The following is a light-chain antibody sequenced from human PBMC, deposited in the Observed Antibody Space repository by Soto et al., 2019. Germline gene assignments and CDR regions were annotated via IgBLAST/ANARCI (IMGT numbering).Light chain of an antibody. CDR1: QSVSSN. Sequence: EIVMTQSPGALSVCPRERATLSCRASQSVSSNLAWYQQKPGQAPRLLIYGASTRATGIPARFSGSGSGTEFTLTISSLQSEDFAVYYCQQYNNWPWTFGQGT. J-gene: IGKJ1*01. CDR2: GAS. V-gene: IGKV3-15*01. CDR3: QQYNNWPWT.